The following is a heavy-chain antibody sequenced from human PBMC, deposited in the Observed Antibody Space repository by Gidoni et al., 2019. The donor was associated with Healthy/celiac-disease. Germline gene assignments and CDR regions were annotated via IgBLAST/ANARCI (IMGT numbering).Heavy chain of an antibody. V-gene: IGHV3-30*04. CDR3: ARAGAGTPYYFDY. D-gene: IGHD6-19*01. J-gene: IGHJ4*02. Sequence: QVQLVESGGGVVQPGRSLRLYCAASGFTFSSYAMHWVRQAPGKGLEWVAVISYDGSNKYYADSVKGRFTISRDNSKNTLYLQMNSLRAEDTAVYYCARAGAGTPYYFDYWGQGTLVTVSS. CDR1: GFTFSSYA. CDR2: ISYDGSNK.